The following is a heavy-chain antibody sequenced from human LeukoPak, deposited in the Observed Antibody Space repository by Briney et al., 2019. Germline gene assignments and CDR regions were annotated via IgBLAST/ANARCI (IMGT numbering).Heavy chain of an antibody. CDR3: ARWGGGINAFDI. J-gene: IGHJ3*02. CDR1: GDSITSHY. D-gene: IGHD3-10*01. Sequence: SETLSLTCSVPGDSITSHYWNWIRQPPGKGLEWIGFTHYSGSNSYTPSLRSRVSTSVDTSRNQFSLHLSSVTAADTAVYYCARWGGGINAFDIWGQGTMVTVSS. V-gene: IGHV4-59*08. CDR2: THYSGSN.